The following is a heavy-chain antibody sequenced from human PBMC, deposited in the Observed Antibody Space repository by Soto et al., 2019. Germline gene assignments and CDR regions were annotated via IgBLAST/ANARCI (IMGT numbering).Heavy chain of an antibody. CDR2: INAGNGNT. D-gene: IGHD6-19*01. Sequence: VQLVQSGAEEKKPGASVKVSCKASGYTFTGYAMHWVRQAPGQRLEGMGWINAGNGNTKYSQRFQGRATITRDTPGSTAYMELSSLRSEDTAVYCCAGAVAVPADFDYWGQGTLVTVSS. CDR3: AGAVAVPADFDY. CDR1: GYTFTGYA. V-gene: IGHV1-3*05. J-gene: IGHJ4*02.